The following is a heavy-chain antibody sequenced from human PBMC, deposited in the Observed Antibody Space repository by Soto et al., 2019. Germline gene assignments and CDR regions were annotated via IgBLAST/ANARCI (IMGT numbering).Heavy chain of an antibody. V-gene: IGHV3-33*01. CDR3: ARDPGQDEAMDY. CDR2: IWQDDRNT. Sequence: QVQVVESGGGVVQPGRSLRLSCVASGFTLREFGMHWIRQAPGKGLEWVAVIWQDDRNTYYADFAQGRFTVSRDNSKNTLYLQMNSLTADDTAVYYCARDPGQDEAMDYWGQGTLVTVSS. J-gene: IGHJ4*02. CDR1: GFTLREFG.